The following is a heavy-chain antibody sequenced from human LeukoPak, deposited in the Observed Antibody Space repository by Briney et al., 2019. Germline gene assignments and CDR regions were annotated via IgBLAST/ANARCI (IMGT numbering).Heavy chain of an antibody. CDR1: GDSISNSNSY. J-gene: IGHJ3*02. CDR2: VYYSGIT. CDR3: ARRPYHYDTIGPI. D-gene: IGHD3-22*01. Sequence: SETLSLTCTVSGDSISNSNSYWVWIRQAPGKGLEWIGSVYYSGITQYNPSLKSRVTVSADTSKSQFSLRVSSVTAADTAVYYCARRPYHYDTIGPIWGRGTMVTVSP. V-gene: IGHV4-39*07.